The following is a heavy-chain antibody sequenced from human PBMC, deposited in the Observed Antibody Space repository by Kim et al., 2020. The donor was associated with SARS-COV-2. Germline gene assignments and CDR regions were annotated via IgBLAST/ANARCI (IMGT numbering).Heavy chain of an antibody. CDR3: ARGPNYSPFDY. J-gene: IGHJ4*02. D-gene: IGHD4-4*01. V-gene: IGHV3-48*03. Sequence: IYYADSVRGRFTISSDNDTNSLFLQMNSLRAEDTAVYYCARGPNYSPFDYWGQGTLVTVSS. CDR2: I.